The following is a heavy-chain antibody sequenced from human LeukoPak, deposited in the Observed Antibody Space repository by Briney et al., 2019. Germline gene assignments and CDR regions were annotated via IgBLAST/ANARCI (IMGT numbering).Heavy chain of an antibody. V-gene: IGHV1-24*01. CDR3: ATNPPDTAMGPFDY. D-gene: IGHD5-18*01. Sequence: ASVNVSCKVSGYTLTELSMHWVRQAPGKGLEWMGGFDPEDGETIYAQKFQGRVTMTEDTSTDTAYMELSSLRSEDTAVYYCATNPPDTAMGPFDYWGQGTLVTVSS. J-gene: IGHJ4*02. CDR2: FDPEDGET. CDR1: GYTLTELS.